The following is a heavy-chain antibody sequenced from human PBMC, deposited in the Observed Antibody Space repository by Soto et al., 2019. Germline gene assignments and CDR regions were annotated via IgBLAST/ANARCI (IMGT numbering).Heavy chain of an antibody. Sequence: EVQLVESGGGLVQPGGSLRLSCAASGFTFSSYSMNWVRQAPGKGLEWVSYISSSSSTIYYADSVKGRFTISRDNAKNSLYLQMNSLRDEDTAVYYCARDRIQGYCSGGSCYRLPFDYWGQGTLVTVSS. CDR2: ISSSSSTI. CDR1: GFTFSSYS. D-gene: IGHD2-15*01. V-gene: IGHV3-48*02. J-gene: IGHJ4*02. CDR3: ARDRIQGYCSGGSCYRLPFDY.